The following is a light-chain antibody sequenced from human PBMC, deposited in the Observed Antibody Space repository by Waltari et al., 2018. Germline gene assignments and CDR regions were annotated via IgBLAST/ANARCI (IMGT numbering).Light chain of an antibody. CDR1: QFISSY. J-gene: IGKJ4*01. Sequence: DIQMTQPPSSLSASVGDRVTITCRASQFISSYLNWYQQKPGRAPKLLIFAASSLESGVPSRFSGSGSGTDFTLTISSLQVEDFATYYCQQSYNTPPNFGGGTKVEIK. V-gene: IGKV1-39*01. CDR2: AAS. CDR3: QQSYNTPPN.